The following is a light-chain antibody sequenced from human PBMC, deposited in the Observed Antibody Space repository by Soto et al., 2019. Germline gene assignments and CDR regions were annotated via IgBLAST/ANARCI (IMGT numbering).Light chain of an antibody. CDR1: QSVTSDY. CDR3: QQYGSSPYT. V-gene: IGKV3-20*01. Sequence: EIVLTQSPGTLSLSPGERATLSCRASQSVTSDYLAWYQQKPGQAPRLLIYGASSRATGIPDRFSGSGSGTEFTLTISRLEPEDSTVYYCQQYGSSPYTFGQGARLEIK. CDR2: GAS. J-gene: IGKJ2*01.